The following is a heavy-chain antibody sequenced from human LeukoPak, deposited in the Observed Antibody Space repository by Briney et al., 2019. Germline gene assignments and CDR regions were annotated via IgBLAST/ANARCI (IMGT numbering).Heavy chain of an antibody. CDR3: AREAVGAVAFDI. V-gene: IGHV3-66*01. Sequence: GGSLRLSCAASGFTVSSNYMSWVRQAPGKGLEWVSVIYSGGSTYYADSVKGRFTISRDNSKNTMYLQMNSLRAEDTAVYYCAREAVGAVAFDIWGQGTMVTVSS. D-gene: IGHD1-26*01. CDR2: IYSGGST. CDR1: GFTVSSNY. J-gene: IGHJ3*02.